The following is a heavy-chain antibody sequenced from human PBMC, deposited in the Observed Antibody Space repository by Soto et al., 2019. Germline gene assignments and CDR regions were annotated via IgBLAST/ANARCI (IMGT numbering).Heavy chain of an antibody. CDR2: IYYSGST. Sequence: TSETLSLTCTVSGGSISSGDYYWSWIRQPPGKGLEWIGYIYYSGSTYYNPSLKSRVTISVDTSKNQFSLKLSSVTAADTAVYYCARDSSSAWFDPWGQGTLVTVSS. J-gene: IGHJ5*02. V-gene: IGHV4-30-4*01. CDR1: GGSISSGDYY. CDR3: ARDSSSAWFDP. D-gene: IGHD6-6*01.